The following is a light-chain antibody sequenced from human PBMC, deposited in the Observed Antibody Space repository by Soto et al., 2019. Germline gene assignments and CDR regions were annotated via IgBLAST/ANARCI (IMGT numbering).Light chain of an antibody. V-gene: IGLV2-14*01. J-gene: IGLJ2*01. CDR3: SSYTSSGTHVL. Sequence: QSVLTQPAAVSGSPGQSITISCTGTSSDVGTYDYVSWYQQHPVQAPKVIIYEVRNRPSGVSNRFSGSKSGNTASLTISGLRAEDEADYYCSSYTSSGTHVLFGGGTKVTVL. CDR2: EVR. CDR1: SSDVGTYDY.